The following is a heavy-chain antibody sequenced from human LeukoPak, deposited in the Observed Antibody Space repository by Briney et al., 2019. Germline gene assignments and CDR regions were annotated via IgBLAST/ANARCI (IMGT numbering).Heavy chain of an antibody. CDR3: ASHGSSGHDPLT. CDR2: IYYTGST. Sequence: SETLSLTCTVSGDSIRSYYWNWIRRPPGKGLEWIGYIYYTGSTSYNPSLKSRVTISLDTSKRQSSLRLTSVTAADTAVYYCASHGSSGHDPLTWGQGTLVTVSS. V-gene: IGHV4-59*08. D-gene: IGHD5-12*01. CDR1: GDSIRSYY. J-gene: IGHJ4*01.